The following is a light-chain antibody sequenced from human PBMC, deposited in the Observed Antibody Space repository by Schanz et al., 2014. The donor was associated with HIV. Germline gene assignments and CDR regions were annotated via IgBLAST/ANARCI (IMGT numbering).Light chain of an antibody. CDR3: QQYNTSPPWT. CDR1: QTVSSNS. J-gene: IGKJ1*01. CDR2: GVS. Sequence: EIVLTQSPVILSLSPGERATLSCRASQTVSSNSLGWYQQKPGQAPRLLIYGVSTRATGIPDRFSGSGSGTDFTLTISRLEPEDFAVYYCQQYNTSPPWTFGQGTKVDFK. V-gene: IGKV3-20*01.